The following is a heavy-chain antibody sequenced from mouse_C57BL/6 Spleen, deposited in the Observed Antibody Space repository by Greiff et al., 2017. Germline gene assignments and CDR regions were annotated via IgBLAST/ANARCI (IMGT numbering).Heavy chain of an antibody. V-gene: IGHV5-4*01. CDR3: ARGRDGYYVSFAY. CDR1: GFTFSSYA. Sequence: EVHLVESGGGLVKPGGSLKLSCAASGFTFSSYAMSWVRQTPEKRLEWVATISDGGSYTYYPDNVKGRFTISRDNAKNNLYLQMSHLKSEDTAMYYCARGRDGYYVSFAYWGQGTLVTVSA. J-gene: IGHJ3*01. D-gene: IGHD2-3*01. CDR2: ISDGGSYT.